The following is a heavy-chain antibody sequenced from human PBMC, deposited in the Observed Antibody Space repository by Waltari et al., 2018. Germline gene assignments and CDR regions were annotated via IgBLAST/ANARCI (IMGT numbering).Heavy chain of an antibody. CDR3: ARVATMVRGVIWFDP. CDR1: GGTFSSYA. Sequence: QVQLVQSGAEVKKPGSSVKVSCKASGGTFSSYAISWVRQAPGQGLEWMGRIIPILGIANYAQKFQGRVTITADKSTSTAYMELSSLRSEDTAVYYCARVATMVRGVIWFDPWGQGTLVTVSS. J-gene: IGHJ5*02. V-gene: IGHV1-69*04. CDR2: IIPILGIA. D-gene: IGHD3-10*01.